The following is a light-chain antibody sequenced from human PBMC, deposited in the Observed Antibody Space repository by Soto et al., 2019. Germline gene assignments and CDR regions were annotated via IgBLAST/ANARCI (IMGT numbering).Light chain of an antibody. J-gene: IGKJ1*01. CDR3: QQYGRSPRT. Sequence: ELVLTQSPGTLSLSPGEGATLSCWASQTVSSNYLAWYQQRPGQAPRLIIYGASSRATGIPDRFSVSGSGTDVTLNLSRLETEDGEVYYCQQYGRSPRTFGQGTKVDIK. CDR1: QTVSSNY. V-gene: IGKV3-20*01. CDR2: GAS.